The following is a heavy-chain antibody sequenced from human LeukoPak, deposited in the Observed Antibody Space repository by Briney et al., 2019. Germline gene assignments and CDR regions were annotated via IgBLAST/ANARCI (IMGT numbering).Heavy chain of an antibody. CDR1: GFTFTSYS. D-gene: IGHD6-13*01. CDR2: ISGGGGST. V-gene: IGHV3-23*01. J-gene: IGHJ4*02. CDR3: AKSGLSISAARQLDY. Sequence: GGSLRLSCAASGFTFTSYSMNWVRQAPGKGLEWVSTISGGGGSTYYADSVKGRFTISRDNSKNTLYLQMNSLRAEDTAIYYCAKSGLSISAARQLDYWGQGTLVTVSS.